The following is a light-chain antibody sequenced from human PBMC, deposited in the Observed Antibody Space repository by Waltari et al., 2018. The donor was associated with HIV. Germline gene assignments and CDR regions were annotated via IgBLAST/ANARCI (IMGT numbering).Light chain of an antibody. V-gene: IGLV3-25*03. Sequence: SYELTQPPSVSVSPGQTARITCSGDALPKQYAYCYQQKPGQAPVLVIYKDSERPSGIPERFSGSSSGTTVTLTISGVQAEDEADYYCQSADSSGTPYVFGTGTKVTVL. CDR3: QSADSSGTPYV. CDR2: KDS. J-gene: IGLJ1*01. CDR1: ALPKQY.